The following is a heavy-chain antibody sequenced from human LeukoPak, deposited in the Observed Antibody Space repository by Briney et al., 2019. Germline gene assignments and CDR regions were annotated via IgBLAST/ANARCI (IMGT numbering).Heavy chain of an antibody. D-gene: IGHD1-1*01. CDR3: ATAINSGSPRY. V-gene: IGHV3-33*01. CDR2: IWYDGSNK. Sequence: PGRSLRLSCAASGFTFSSYGMHWVRQAPGKGLEWVAVIWYDGSNKYYADSVKGRFTISRDNSKSTLYLQMSSLRAEDTAVFYCATAINSGSPRYWGQGTLVTVSS. CDR1: GFTFSSYG. J-gene: IGHJ4*02.